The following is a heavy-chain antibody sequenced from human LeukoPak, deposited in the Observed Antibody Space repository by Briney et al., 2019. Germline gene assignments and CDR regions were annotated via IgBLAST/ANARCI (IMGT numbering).Heavy chain of an antibody. CDR3: AREGSGYYSKSPDY. J-gene: IGHJ4*02. CDR1: GFTFSSYS. CDR2: ISSSSSYI. Sequence: GGSLRLSCAASGFTFSSYSMNGVRQAPGKGLEGVSSISSSSSYIYYADSVKGRFTISRDNAKNSLYLQMNSLRAEDTAVYYCAREGSGYYSKSPDYWGQGTLVTVSS. D-gene: IGHD3-22*01. V-gene: IGHV3-21*01.